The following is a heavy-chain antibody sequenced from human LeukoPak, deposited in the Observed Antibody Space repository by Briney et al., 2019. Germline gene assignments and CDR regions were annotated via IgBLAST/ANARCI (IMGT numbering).Heavy chain of an antibody. J-gene: IGHJ4*02. Sequence: PSETLSLTCTVSGGSISSHYWSWIRQPPGKGLEWIGYIYYSGSTSYNPSLKSRVTISVDTSKNQFSLKLSSVTAADTAVYYCARGLDSSSWYWNYWGQGTLVTVS. CDR3: ARGLDSSSWYWNY. CDR2: IYYSGST. D-gene: IGHD6-13*01. V-gene: IGHV4-59*11. CDR1: GGSISSHY.